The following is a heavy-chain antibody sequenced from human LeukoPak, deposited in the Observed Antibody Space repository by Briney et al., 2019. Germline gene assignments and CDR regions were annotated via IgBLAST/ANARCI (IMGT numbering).Heavy chain of an antibody. Sequence: GGSLRLSCAASGFTFSSYSMNWVRQAPGKGLEWVSYISSSSSTIYYADSVKGRFTISRDNAKNSLYLQMNSLRAEDTAVYYCSRVAQSGPTGWFDPWGQGTLVTVSS. D-gene: IGHD1-1*01. J-gene: IGHJ5*02. CDR1: GFTFSSYS. CDR3: SRVAQSGPTGWFDP. V-gene: IGHV3-48*01. CDR2: ISSSSSTI.